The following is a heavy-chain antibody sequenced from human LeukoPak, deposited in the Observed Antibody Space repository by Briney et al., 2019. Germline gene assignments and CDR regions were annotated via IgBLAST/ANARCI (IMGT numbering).Heavy chain of an antibody. J-gene: IGHJ4*02. CDR3: ARDYVEMATIAGY. Sequence: ASVKVSCKASGYTFTGYYMHWVRQAPGQGLEWMGWINPNSGGTNYAQKFQGRVTMTRDTSISTAYMELSRLRSDDTAVYYCARDYVEMATIAGYWGQGTLVTVSS. CDR1: GYTFTGYY. CDR2: INPNSGGT. D-gene: IGHD5-24*01. V-gene: IGHV1-2*02.